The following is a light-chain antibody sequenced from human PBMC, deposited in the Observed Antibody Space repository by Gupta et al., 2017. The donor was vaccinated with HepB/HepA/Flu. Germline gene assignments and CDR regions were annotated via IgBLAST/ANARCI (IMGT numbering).Light chain of an antibody. V-gene: IGLV2-14*03. CDR3: SSYTSSNTFV. Sequence: HSALTPPSSVSGSSGQPITISCTGTSRYIGGYNYVSWYPPPPGKGPKLNIFDGSNRPSGVSGRVHGAKSGNTASLTVSGLQAEDEADYYCSSYTSSNTFVFGGGTKMTVL. CDR2: DGS. J-gene: IGLJ2*01. CDR1: SRYIGGYNY.